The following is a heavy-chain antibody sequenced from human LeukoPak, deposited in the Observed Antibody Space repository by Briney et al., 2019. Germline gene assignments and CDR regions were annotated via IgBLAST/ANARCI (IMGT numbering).Heavy chain of an antibody. Sequence: SVKVSCKASGGTFSSYAISWVRQAPGQGLEWMGGIIPIFGTANYAQKFQGRVTITADESTSTAYMELSSLRPEDTAVYYCAKAAGYSYGSAFDYWGQGTLVTVSS. D-gene: IGHD5-18*01. CDR3: AKAAGYSYGSAFDY. V-gene: IGHV1-69*13. J-gene: IGHJ4*02. CDR2: IIPIFGTA. CDR1: GGTFSSYA.